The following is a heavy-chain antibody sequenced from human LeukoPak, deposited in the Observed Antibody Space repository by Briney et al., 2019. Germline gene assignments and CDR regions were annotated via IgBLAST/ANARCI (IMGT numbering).Heavy chain of an antibody. CDR1: GFTFSHYW. J-gene: IGHJ4*02. CDR2: MNQDGREK. V-gene: IGHV3-7*01. CDR3: ATDDCGPAGY. Sequence: GGSLRLSCATSGFTFSHYWMSWVRQAPGKGLEWVANMNQDGREKYYVDSVKGRFTISRDNAKNSLYLQMNSLRADDTAVYYCATDDCGPAGYGGQGTLVIVSS. D-gene: IGHD2-21*02.